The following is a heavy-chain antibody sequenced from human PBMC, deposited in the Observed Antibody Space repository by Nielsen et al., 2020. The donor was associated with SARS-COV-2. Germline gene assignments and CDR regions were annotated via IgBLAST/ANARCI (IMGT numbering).Heavy chain of an antibody. CDR2: ISSSSSYI. Sequence: GESLKISCAASGFSFSSYGMHWVRQAPEKGLEWVSSISSSSSYIYYADSVKGRFTISRDNAKNSLYLQMNSLRAEDTAVYYCARGGPSDSSSWYFGMALGWFDPWGQGTLVTVSS. J-gene: IGHJ5*02. D-gene: IGHD6-13*01. CDR3: ARGGPSDSSSWYFGMALGWFDP. CDR1: GFSFSSYG. V-gene: IGHV3-21*01.